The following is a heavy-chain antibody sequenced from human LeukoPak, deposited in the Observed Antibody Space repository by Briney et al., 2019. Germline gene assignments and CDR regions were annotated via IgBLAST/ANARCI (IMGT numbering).Heavy chain of an antibody. Sequence: GGSLRLSCAASGFTVSSNYMSWVRQGPGKGLECVSITYSGGSTYYADSVKGRFTISRDNSKNTLYLQMNSLRAEDTAVYYCARDAGYCGGSNCYSDGAIDYWGQGTLVTVSS. D-gene: IGHD2-15*01. CDR3: ARDAGYCGGSNCYSDGAIDY. CDR2: TYSGGST. CDR1: GFTVSSNY. V-gene: IGHV3-53*01. J-gene: IGHJ4*02.